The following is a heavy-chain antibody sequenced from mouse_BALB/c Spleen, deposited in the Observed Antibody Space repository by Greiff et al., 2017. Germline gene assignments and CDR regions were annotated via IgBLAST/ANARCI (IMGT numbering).Heavy chain of an antibody. CDR2: INPSNGRT. J-gene: IGHJ3*01. Sequence: VQLQQPGAELVKPGASVKLSCKASGYTFTSYWMHWVKQRPGQGLEWIGEINPSNGRTNYNEKFKSKATLTVDKSSSTAYMQLSSLTSEDSAVYYCARSYDGYYVFAYWGQGTLVTVSA. CDR1: GYTFTSYW. V-gene: IGHV1S81*02. CDR3: ARSYDGYYVFAY. D-gene: IGHD2-3*01.